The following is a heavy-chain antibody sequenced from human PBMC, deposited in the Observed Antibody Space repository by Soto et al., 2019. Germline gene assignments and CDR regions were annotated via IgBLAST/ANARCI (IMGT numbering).Heavy chain of an antibody. Sequence: QVQLVESGGGVVQPGRSLRLSCAASGFTFSSYGMHWVRQAPGTGLEWVAVISYDGSNKYYADSVKGRFPISRDNSKKTLYLQMPSRRAEDTAVYYCAKDRTTGLGFSHYLDYGGQGPLVTVSS. D-gene: IGHD5-12*01. J-gene: IGHJ4*02. CDR2: ISYDGSNK. CDR3: AKDRTTGLGFSHYLDY. CDR1: GFTFSSYG. V-gene: IGHV3-30*18.